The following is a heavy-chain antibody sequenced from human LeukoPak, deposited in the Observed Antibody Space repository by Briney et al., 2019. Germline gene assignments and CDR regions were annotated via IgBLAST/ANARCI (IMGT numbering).Heavy chain of an antibody. J-gene: IGHJ3*02. Sequence: GGSLRLSCAASGFTFSSYAMSWVRQAPGKGLEWVSAISGSGGSTYYADSVKGRFTISRDNSKNTLYLQMNSPRAEDTAVYYCAKSVMITFGGVIGAFDIWGQGTMVTVSS. CDR2: ISGSGGST. D-gene: IGHD3-16*02. CDR1: GFTFSSYA. V-gene: IGHV3-23*01. CDR3: AKSVMITFGGVIGAFDI.